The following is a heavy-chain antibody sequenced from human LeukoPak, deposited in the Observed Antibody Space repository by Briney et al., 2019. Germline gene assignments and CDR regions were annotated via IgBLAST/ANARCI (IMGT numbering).Heavy chain of an antibody. CDR3: AKGVVDVELPFFDW. CDR2: IRYDGSNK. J-gene: IGHJ4*02. V-gene: IGHV3-30*02. D-gene: IGHD1-26*01. CDR1: GFTFSSYG. Sequence: GGSLRLSCAASGFTFSSYGMHWVRQAPGKGLEWVAFIRYDGSNKYYADSVKGRFTISRDNAKNSLYLQMNSLRAEDMALYYCAKGVVDVELPFFDWWGQGTLVTVSS.